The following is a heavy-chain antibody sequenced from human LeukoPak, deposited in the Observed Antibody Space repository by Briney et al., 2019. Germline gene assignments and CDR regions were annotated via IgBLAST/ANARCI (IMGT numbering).Heavy chain of an antibody. D-gene: IGHD2-2*01. CDR3: ARGYVNFDY. CDR1: GGSISRNY. CDR2: MYYSGST. Sequence: SETLSLTCTVSGGSISRNYWSWIQQPPGKGLEWIGYMYYSGSTNYNPSLKSRVSISLDTSKNQFSLKLSSVTAADTAVYYCARGYVNFDYWGQGTLVTVSS. J-gene: IGHJ4*02. V-gene: IGHV4-59*01.